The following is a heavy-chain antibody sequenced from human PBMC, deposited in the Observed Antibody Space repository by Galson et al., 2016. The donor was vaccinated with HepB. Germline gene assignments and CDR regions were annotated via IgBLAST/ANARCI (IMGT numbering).Heavy chain of an antibody. J-gene: IGHJ5*02. Sequence: SLRLSCAASGFRFSYHAMHWVRQAPGQGLEWVAIISYDGHTEYYADSVKGRFTISRDNSRNTLYLQISSLRVEDMAVYYCAKDGRWESSATMFGLINKRPYNWIDTWGQGTLVTVSS. CDR1: GFRFSYHA. D-gene: IGHD3-3*01. CDR3: AKDGRWESSATMFGLINKRPYNWIDT. V-gene: IGHV3-30*18. CDR2: ISYDGHTE.